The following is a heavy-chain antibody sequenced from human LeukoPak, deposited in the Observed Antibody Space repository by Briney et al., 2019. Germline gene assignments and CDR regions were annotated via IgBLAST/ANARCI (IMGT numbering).Heavy chain of an antibody. Sequence: PGGSLRLSCTASGFPCGSTSMHWVRRAPGKGLEWVSGIRRDGTSPTYADSVKGRFIVSRDNAKGSVYLQMNILRAEDTAVYYCSRGHYGPDYWGQGTLVTVSS. CDR1: GFPCGSTS. CDR3: SRGHYGPDY. D-gene: IGHD3-16*01. V-gene: IGHV3-74*01. CDR2: IRRDGTSP. J-gene: IGHJ4*02.